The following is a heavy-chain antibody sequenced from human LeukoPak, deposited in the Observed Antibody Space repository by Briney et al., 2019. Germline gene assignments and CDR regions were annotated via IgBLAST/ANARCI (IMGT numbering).Heavy chain of an antibody. CDR3: ARAASSWSLIDY. J-gene: IGHJ4*02. CDR1: GGTFSSYA. Sequence: SVKVSCKASGGTFSSYAISWVRQAPGQGLEWMGRIIPILGIANYAQKFLGRVTITADKSTSTAYMELSSLRSEDTAVYYCARAASSWSLIDYWGQGTLVTVSS. CDR2: IIPILGIA. V-gene: IGHV1-69*04. D-gene: IGHD6-13*01.